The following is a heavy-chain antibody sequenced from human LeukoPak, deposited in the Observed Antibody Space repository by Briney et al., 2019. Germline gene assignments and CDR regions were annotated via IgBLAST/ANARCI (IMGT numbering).Heavy chain of an antibody. D-gene: IGHD3-10*01. V-gene: IGHV3-20*03. CDR1: RFTYDDYV. CDR3: ARDRFGSYFDY. Sequence: PGGSLRLSYAPSRFTYDDYVMSLVRQAPGRGLDWVSCINWNGCSTVYADSVKGRFTISRDNAKNSLYLQMNSLRAEDTALYYCARDRFGSYFDYWGQGTLVTVSS. J-gene: IGHJ4*02. CDR2: INWNGCST.